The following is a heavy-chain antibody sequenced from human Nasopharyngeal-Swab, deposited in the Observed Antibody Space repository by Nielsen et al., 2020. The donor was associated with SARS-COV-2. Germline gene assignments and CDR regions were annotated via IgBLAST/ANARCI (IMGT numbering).Heavy chain of an antibody. D-gene: IGHD1-1*01. CDR2: IYRLGGT. CDR3: ARGTPFDY. V-gene: IGHV4-31*02. Sequence: WIRQPPGKGLEWIGYIYRLGGTSYNPSLKSRVTILLDASNNQFSLRLSSVTAADTAMFYCARGTPFDYWGQGILVTVSS. J-gene: IGHJ4*02.